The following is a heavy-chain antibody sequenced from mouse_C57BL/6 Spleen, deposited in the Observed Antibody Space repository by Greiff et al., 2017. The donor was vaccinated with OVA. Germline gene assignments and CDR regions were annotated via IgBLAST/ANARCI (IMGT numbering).Heavy chain of an antibody. CDR3: TPHTVVAPDWYFDV. CDR2: IDPEDGDT. Sequence: VQLKQSGAELVRPGASVKLSCTASGFNIKDYYMHWVKQRPEQGLEWIGRIDPEDGDTEYAPKFQGKATMTADTSSNTAYLQLSSLTSEDTAVYYCTPHTVVAPDWYFDVWGTGTTVTVSS. V-gene: IGHV14-1*01. J-gene: IGHJ1*03. D-gene: IGHD1-1*01. CDR1: GFNIKDYY.